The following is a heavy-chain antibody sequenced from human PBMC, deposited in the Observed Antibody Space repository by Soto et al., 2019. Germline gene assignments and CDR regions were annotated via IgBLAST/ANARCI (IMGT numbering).Heavy chain of an antibody. D-gene: IGHD3-3*01. CDR3: ANSAFGVVNFDY. CDR1: GFTFSSYA. J-gene: IGHJ4*02. Sequence: EVQLLESGGGLVQPGGSLRLSCAASGFTFSSYAISWVRQAPGKGLEWVSAISGSGGSTYYADSVKGRFTISRDNSKNTLYLQMNSLRAEDTAVYYCANSAFGVVNFDYWGQGTLVTVSS. CDR2: ISGSGGST. V-gene: IGHV3-23*01.